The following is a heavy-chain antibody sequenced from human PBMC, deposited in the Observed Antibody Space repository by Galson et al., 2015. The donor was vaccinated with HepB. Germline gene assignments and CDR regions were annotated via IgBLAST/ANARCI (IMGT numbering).Heavy chain of an antibody. Sequence: SLRLSCAASGFTFSSYGMHWVRQAPGKGLEWVAFIRYDGSNKYYADSVKGRFTISRDNSKNTLYLQMNSLRAEDTAVYYCAKSFTGIVVVVEPRGHFDYWGQGALVTVSS. CDR3: AKSFTGIVVVVEPRGHFDY. J-gene: IGHJ4*02. D-gene: IGHD2-15*01. CDR2: IRYDGSNK. CDR1: GFTFSSYG. V-gene: IGHV3-30*02.